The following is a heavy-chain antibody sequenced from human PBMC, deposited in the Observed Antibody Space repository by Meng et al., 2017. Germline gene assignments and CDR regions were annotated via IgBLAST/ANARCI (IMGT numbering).Heavy chain of an antibody. CDR1: GYSISSGYY. V-gene: IGHV4-38-2*02. CDR3: ARGATGPYGSGSYYNRRNSDAFDI. Sequence: SETLSLTCTVPGYSISSGYYWGWIRQPPGKGLEWIGSIYHSGSTYYNPSLKSRVTISVDTSKNQFSLKLSSVTAADTAVYYCARGATGPYGSGSYYNRRNSDAFDIWGQGTMVTVSS. D-gene: IGHD3-10*01. J-gene: IGHJ3*02. CDR2: IYHSGST.